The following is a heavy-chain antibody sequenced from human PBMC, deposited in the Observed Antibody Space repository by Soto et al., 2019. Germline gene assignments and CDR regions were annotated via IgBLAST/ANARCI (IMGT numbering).Heavy chain of an antibody. CDR2: FDPEDGET. D-gene: IGHD3-9*01. V-gene: IGHV1-24*01. Sequence: GASVKVSCKVSGYTLTELSMHWVRQAPGKGLEWMGGFDPEDGETIYAQKFQGRVTMTEDTSTDTAYMELSSLRSEDTAVYYCATEKHYYDILTGLTDMDVWGQGTTGTVSS. CDR3: ATEKHYYDILTGLTDMDV. CDR1: GYTLTELS. J-gene: IGHJ6*02.